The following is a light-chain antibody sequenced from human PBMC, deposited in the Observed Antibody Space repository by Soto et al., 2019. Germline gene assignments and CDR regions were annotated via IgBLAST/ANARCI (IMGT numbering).Light chain of an antibody. CDR3: SSYTSSSIDYV. CDR1: SSEVGGYNY. V-gene: IGLV2-14*01. J-gene: IGLJ1*01. CDR2: EVS. Sequence: QSALTQPASVSGSPGQSITISCTGTSSEVGGYNYVSWYQQHPGKAPKLMIYEVSNRPSGVSNRFSGSKSGNTASLTISGLQAEYEADYYCSSYTSSSIDYVFGTGTKLTVL.